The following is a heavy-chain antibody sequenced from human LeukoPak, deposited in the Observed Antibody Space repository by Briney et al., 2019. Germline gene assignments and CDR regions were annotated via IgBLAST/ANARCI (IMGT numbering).Heavy chain of an antibody. CDR1: GFTFSNAW. Sequence: GGSLRLSCAASGFTFSNAWMSWVRQAPGKGLEWVGRIKSETDGGTTDYAAPVKGRFTISRDDSKNTLYLQMNSLKTEVTAVYYCTTYFCSGGSCYYYYYYMDVWGKGTTVTVSS. CDR3: TTYFCSGGSCYYYYYYMDV. J-gene: IGHJ6*03. D-gene: IGHD2-15*01. CDR2: IKSETDGGTT. V-gene: IGHV3-15*01.